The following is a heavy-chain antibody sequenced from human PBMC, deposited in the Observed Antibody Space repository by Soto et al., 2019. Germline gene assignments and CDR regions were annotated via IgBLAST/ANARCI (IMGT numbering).Heavy chain of an antibody. CDR3: AASIAVAGERYYYYGMDV. Sequence: GASVKVSCKASGYTFTGYYMHWVRQAPGQGLEWMGWINPNSGGTNYAQKFQGWVTMTRDTSISTAYMELSRLRSDDTAVYYCAASIAVAGERYYYYGMDVWGQGTTVTVSS. V-gene: IGHV1-2*04. CDR2: INPNSGGT. J-gene: IGHJ6*02. D-gene: IGHD6-19*01. CDR1: GYTFTGYY.